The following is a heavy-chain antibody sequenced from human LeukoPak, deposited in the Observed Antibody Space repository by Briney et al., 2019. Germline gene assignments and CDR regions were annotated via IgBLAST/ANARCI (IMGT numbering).Heavy chain of an antibody. CDR2: IYYSGST. CDR1: GGSISSSSYY. V-gene: IGHV4-39*07. D-gene: IGHD3-10*01. CDR3: AREGLWFGELNAFDI. J-gene: IGHJ3*02. Sequence: PSETLSLTCTVSGGSISSSSYYWGWIRQPPGKGLEWIGSIYYSGSTFYNPSLKSRVTISVDTSKNQFSLKLSSVTAADTAVYYCAREGLWFGELNAFDIWGQGTMVTVSS.